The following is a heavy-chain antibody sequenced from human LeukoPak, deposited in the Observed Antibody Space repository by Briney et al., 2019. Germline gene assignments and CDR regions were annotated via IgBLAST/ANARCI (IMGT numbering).Heavy chain of an antibody. J-gene: IGHJ4*02. CDR1: GGSISSYY. Sequence: SETLSLTCTVSGGSISSYYWSWIRQPPGKGLEWIGYIYYSGSTNYNPSLKSRVTISVDTSKNQFSLKLSSVTAADTAVYYCAKTADLSPDYGGNSFDYWGQGTLVTVSS. CDR3: AKTADLSPDYGGNSFDY. V-gene: IGHV4-59*08. CDR2: IYYSGST. D-gene: IGHD4-23*01.